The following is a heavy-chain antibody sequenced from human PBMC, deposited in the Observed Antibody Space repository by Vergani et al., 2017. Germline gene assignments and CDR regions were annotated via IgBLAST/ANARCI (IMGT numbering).Heavy chain of an antibody. V-gene: IGHV1-46*03. J-gene: IGHJ4*02. D-gene: IGHD3-9*01. CDR2: INPSGGHT. Sequence: QVQVVQSGAEVKKSGASVKVSCKTSGYTFSNYYMHWVRQAPGQGLEWMGIINPSGGHTNYAQKFQGRVTMTRDTSTSTVYTELSSLRSEYTAVYYCARWDYGILAGYRYWVQGTLVTVSA. CDR3: ARWDYGILAGYRY. CDR1: GYTFSNYY.